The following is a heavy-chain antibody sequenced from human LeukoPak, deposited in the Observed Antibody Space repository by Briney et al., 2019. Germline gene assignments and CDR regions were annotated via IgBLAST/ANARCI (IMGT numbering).Heavy chain of an antibody. CDR2: ISAYNGNT. Sequence: GASVKVSCKASGYTFTSYGISWVRQAPRQGLEWMGWISAYNGNTNYAQKLQGRVTMTTDTSTSTAYMELRSLRSDDTAVYYCARDYYYDSSGYYLTFDYWGQGTLVTVSS. D-gene: IGHD3-22*01. CDR1: GYTFTSYG. J-gene: IGHJ4*02. CDR3: ARDYYYDSSGYYLTFDY. V-gene: IGHV1-18*01.